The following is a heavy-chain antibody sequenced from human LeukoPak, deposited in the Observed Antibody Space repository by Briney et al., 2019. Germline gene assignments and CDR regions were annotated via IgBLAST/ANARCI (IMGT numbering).Heavy chain of an antibody. CDR3: TRAVAGHPD. V-gene: IGHV4-34*01. D-gene: IGHD6-19*01. CDR1: GVASSNYY. CDR2: INHSGYT. Sequence: SETLSLTCAVSGVASSNYYWSWVPQSPRKGLEWIGEINHSGYTNYNPSLKSRVTMSIDTSKKQFSRRLSSVSAPDTAVYHCTRAVAGHPDWGQGTLVTVSS. J-gene: IGHJ4*02.